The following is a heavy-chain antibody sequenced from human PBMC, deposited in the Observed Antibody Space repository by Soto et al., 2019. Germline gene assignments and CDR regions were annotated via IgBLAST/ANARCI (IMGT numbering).Heavy chain of an antibody. CDR2: ISAYNGNT. J-gene: IGHJ6*02. Sequence: ASVKVSCKASGYTFTSYGISWVRQAPGQGLEWMGWISAYNGNTNYAQKLQGRVTITTDTSTSTAYMELRSLRSDDTAVYYCARCCSSTSFNYYYYYGMDVWGQGTTVTVSS. D-gene: IGHD2-2*01. CDR3: ARCCSSTSFNYYYYYGMDV. V-gene: IGHV1-18*01. CDR1: GYTFTSYG.